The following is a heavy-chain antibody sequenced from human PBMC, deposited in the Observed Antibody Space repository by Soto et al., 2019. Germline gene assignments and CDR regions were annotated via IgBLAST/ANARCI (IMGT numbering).Heavy chain of an antibody. V-gene: IGHV4-31*03. CDR3: ARNVGYCSSTSCPIPGGMDV. CDR2: IYYSGST. D-gene: IGHD2-2*01. Sequence: PSETLSLTCTVSGGSISSGGYYWSWIRQHPGKGLEWIGYIYYSGSTYYNPSLKSRVTISVDTSKNQFSLKLSSVTAADTAVYYCARNVGYCSSTSCPIPGGMDVWGQGTTVTVSS. CDR1: GGSISSGGYY. J-gene: IGHJ6*02.